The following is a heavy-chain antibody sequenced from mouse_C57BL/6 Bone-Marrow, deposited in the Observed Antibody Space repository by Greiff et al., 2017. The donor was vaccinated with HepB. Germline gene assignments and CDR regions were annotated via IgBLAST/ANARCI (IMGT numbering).Heavy chain of an antibody. Sequence: QVQLKQPGAELVKPGASVKLSCKASGYTFTSYWMHWVKQRPGRGLEWIGRIDPNSGGTKYNEKFKSKATLTVDKPSSTAYMQLSSLTSEDSAVYYCAREDDYRFAYWGQGTLVTVSA. CDR1: GYTFTSYW. J-gene: IGHJ3*01. CDR2: IDPNSGGT. V-gene: IGHV1-72*01. CDR3: AREDDYRFAY. D-gene: IGHD2-4*01.